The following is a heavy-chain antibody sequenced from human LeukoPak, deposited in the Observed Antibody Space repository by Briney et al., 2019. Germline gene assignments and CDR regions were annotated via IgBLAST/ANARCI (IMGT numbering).Heavy chain of an antibody. J-gene: IGHJ4*02. CDR2: IYSGGST. CDR3: ARRGYDYGSPFDY. Sequence: GGSLRLSCAASGFTFTTYAMSWVRQAPGKGLEWVSLIYSGGSTYYADSVKGRFTISRGNSKNTLYLQMNSLRAEDTAVYYCARRGYDYGSPFDYWGQGTLVTVSS. CDR1: GFTFTTYA. V-gene: IGHV3-53*01. D-gene: IGHD5-18*01.